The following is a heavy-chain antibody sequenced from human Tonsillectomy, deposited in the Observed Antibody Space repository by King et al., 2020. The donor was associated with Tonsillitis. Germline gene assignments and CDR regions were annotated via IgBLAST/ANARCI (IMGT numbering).Heavy chain of an antibody. D-gene: IGHD3-10*01. Sequence: VQLVESGGGLIQPGGSLRLSCTASGFTFSSTWMHWVRQAPGKGLVWLSRIRGDGIETNYADSVKGRFTISRDNAKKTVFLQLKSLGAEDSAVYYCGRVMRAETGIDYWGQGTLVTVSS. CDR1: GFTFSSTW. J-gene: IGHJ4*02. CDR3: GRVMRAETGIDY. V-gene: IGHV3-74*01. CDR2: IRGDGIET.